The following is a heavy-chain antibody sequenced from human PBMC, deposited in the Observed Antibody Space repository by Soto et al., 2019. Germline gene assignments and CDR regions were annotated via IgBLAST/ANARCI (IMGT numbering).Heavy chain of an antibody. CDR3: ARDRGIAAAGPPPYYYYGMDV. CDR1: GGTFSSYA. Sequence: SVKVSRKASGGTFSSYAISWVRQAPGQGLEWMGGIIPIFGTANYAQKFQGRVTITADESTSTAYMELSSLRSEDTAVYYCARDRGIAAAGPPPYYYYGMDVWGQGTTVTVSS. D-gene: IGHD6-13*01. CDR2: IIPIFGTA. V-gene: IGHV1-69*13. J-gene: IGHJ6*02.